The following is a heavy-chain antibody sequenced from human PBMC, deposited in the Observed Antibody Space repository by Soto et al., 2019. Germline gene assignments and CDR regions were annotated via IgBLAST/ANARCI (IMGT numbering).Heavy chain of an antibody. V-gene: IGHV3-23*01. J-gene: IGHJ5*02. Sequence: GGSLRLSCAASGFTFSSYAMSWVRQAPGKGLEWVSAIGGSGGSTYYADSVKGRFTISRDNSKNTLYLQMNSLRAEGTAVYYCAKDGYCSGGSCYTHTGDPWGQGTLVTVSS. D-gene: IGHD2-15*01. CDR2: IGGSGGST. CDR3: AKDGYCSGGSCYTHTGDP. CDR1: GFTFSSYA.